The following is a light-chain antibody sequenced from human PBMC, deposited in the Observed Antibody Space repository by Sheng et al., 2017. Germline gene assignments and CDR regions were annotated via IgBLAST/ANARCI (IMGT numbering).Light chain of an antibody. CDR3: QVWDTPSDHWV. J-gene: IGLJ3*02. CDR1: NIGSKS. Sequence: SYELTQPPSVSVAPGKTATITCGGDNIGSKSVHWCQQKPGQAPVLVVYDDSDRPSGIPERISGSKSENTATLIISRVEGGDEADYYCQVWDTPSDHWVFGGGTKLTVL. V-gene: IGLV3-21*03. CDR2: DDS.